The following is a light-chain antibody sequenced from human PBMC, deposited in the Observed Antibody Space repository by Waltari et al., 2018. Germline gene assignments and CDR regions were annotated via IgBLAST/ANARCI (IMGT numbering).Light chain of an antibody. CDR2: GNT. J-gene: IGLJ3*02. CDR1: SSNFGAGYD. V-gene: IGLV1-40*01. CDR3: QSFDSSLSASV. Sequence: QPVLTQPPSMSGAPGQKVTIPCTGGSSNFGAGYDVQWYQQFPGTAPKLLIFGNTNRPAGVPGRFSGSRSGTSASLAIAGLQSEDEAVYYCQSFDSSLSASVFDIGTKLTVL.